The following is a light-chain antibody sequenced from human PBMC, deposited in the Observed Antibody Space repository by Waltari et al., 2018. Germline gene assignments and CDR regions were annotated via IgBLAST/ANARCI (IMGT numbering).Light chain of an antibody. CDR3: CSFAGSSTWV. Sequence: QSALTQPASVSGSPGQSITISCTGTSSDVGSYNLVSWYQQHPGKAPKLMIYEGTNRPSGVSNLFSGSKSGNTCSLTISGLQAEDGADYYCCSFAGSSTWVVGGVTRLTVL. CDR1: SSDVGSYNL. V-gene: IGLV2-23*01. CDR2: EGT. J-gene: IGLJ3*02.